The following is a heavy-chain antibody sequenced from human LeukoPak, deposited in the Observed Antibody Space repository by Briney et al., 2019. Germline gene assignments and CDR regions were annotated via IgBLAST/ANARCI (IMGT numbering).Heavy chain of an antibody. D-gene: IGHD3-9*01. CDR3: ARGGYDILTGYSTLNYYYYMDV. V-gene: IGHV4-34*01. J-gene: IGHJ6*03. CDR1: GFTFSNAW. CDR2: INHSGST. Sequence: PGGSLRLSCAASGFTFSNAWMSWVRQAPGKGLEWIGEINHSGSTNYNPSLKSRVTISVDTSKNQFSLKLSSVTAADTAVYYCARGGYDILTGYSTLNYYYYMDVWGKGTTVTVSS.